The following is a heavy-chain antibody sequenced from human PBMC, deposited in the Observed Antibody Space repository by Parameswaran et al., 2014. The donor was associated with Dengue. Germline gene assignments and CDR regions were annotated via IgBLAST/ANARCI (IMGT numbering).Heavy chain of an antibody. D-gene: IGHD3-10*01. CDR3: AKEYYYGSGHNSMPYYYYGMDV. CDR2: ISWNSGSI. J-gene: IGHJ6*02. V-gene: IGHV3-9*01. Sequence: WIRQPPGKGLEWVSGISWNSGSIGYADSVKGRFTISRDNAKNSLYLQMNSLRAEDTALYYCAKEYYYGSGHNSMPYYYYGMDVWGQGTTVTV.